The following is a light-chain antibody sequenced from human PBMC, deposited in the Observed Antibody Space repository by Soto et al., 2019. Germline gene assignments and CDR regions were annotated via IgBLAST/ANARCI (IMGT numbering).Light chain of an antibody. Sequence: EIVLTQSPGTLSLSPGERATLSCRASQSVSSSYLAWYQQKPGQAPRLLIYGASSRATGIPDRFSGSGSGTVFTITSSRLEPEDFAVYYCQQYGSSQTFGQGTKVEIK. CDR3: QQYGSSQT. J-gene: IGKJ1*01. CDR1: QSVSSSY. CDR2: GAS. V-gene: IGKV3-20*01.